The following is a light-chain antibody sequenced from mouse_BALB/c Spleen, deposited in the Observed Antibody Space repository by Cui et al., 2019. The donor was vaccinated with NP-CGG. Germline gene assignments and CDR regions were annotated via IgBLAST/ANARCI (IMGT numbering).Light chain of an antibody. CDR2: GTN. Sequence: QAFVTQVSALTTSPGETVTLSCRSSTGAGTNSNYANWVQEKPDHLFTGLIGGTNNRAPGVPARFSGSLIGDKAALTITGAQTEDEAIYFCALWYSNHWVFGGGTKLTVL. CDR3: ALWYSNHWV. CDR1: TGAGTNSNY. V-gene: IGLV1*01. J-gene: IGLJ1*01.